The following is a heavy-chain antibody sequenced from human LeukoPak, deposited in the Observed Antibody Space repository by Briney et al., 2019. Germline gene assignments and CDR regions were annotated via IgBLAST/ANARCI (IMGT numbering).Heavy chain of an antibody. V-gene: IGHV4-4*07. CDR2: IYSSGST. D-gene: IGHD3-16*02. J-gene: IGHJ5*02. CDR3: AREALYYDYVWGSYRYNWFDP. CDR1: GGSFSGYY. Sequence: SETLSLTCAVYGGSFSGYYWSWIRQPAGKGLEWIGRIYSSGSTNYNPSLKSRVTISVDTSKNQFSLKLSSVTAADTAVYYCAREALYYDYVWGSYRYNWFDPWGQGTLVTVSS.